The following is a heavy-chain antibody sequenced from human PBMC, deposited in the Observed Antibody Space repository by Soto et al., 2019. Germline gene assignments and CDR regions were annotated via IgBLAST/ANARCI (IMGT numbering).Heavy chain of an antibody. CDR3: ARGYLPYDFWSGYYYFDY. J-gene: IGHJ4*02. CDR1: GFTFSSYS. V-gene: IGHV3-48*01. CDR2: ISSSSSTI. Sequence: GGSLRLSCAASGFTFSSYSMNWVRQAPGKGLEWVSYISSSSSTIYYADSVKGRFTISRDNAKNSLYLQMNSLRAEDTAVYYCARGYLPYDFWSGYYYFDYWGQGTLVTVSS. D-gene: IGHD3-3*01.